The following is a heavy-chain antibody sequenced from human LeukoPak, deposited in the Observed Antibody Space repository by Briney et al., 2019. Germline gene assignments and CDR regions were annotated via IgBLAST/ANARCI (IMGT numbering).Heavy chain of an antibody. J-gene: IGHJ1*01. CDR2: IIPIFGTA. CDR3: VRVDCSSTSCHSRGFRRGYFQH. V-gene: IGHV1-69*13. CDR1: GGTFSSYA. Sequence: SVKVSCKASGGTFSSYAISWVRQAPGQGLEWMGGIIPIFGTANYAQKFQGRVTITADESTSTAYMELSSLRSEDTAVYYCVRVDCSSTSCHSRGFRRGYFQHWGQGTLVTVSS. D-gene: IGHD2-2*02.